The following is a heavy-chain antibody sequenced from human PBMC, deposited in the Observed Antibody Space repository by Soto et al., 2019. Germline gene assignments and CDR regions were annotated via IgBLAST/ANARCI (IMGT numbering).Heavy chain of an antibody. CDR3: ARPYYDFWSGYPNWLDP. J-gene: IGHJ5*02. Sequence: GASVKVSCKASGYTFTSYDINWVRQATGQGLEWMGWMNPNSGNTGYAQKFQGRVTMTRNTSISTAYMELSSLRSEDTAVYYCARPYYDFWSGYPNWLDPWGQGTLVTVSS. D-gene: IGHD3-3*01. V-gene: IGHV1-8*01. CDR2: MNPNSGNT. CDR1: GYTFTSYD.